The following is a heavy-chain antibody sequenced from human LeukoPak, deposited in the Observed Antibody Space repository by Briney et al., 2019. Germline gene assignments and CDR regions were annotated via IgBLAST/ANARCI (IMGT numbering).Heavy chain of an antibody. CDR2: INHSGST. J-gene: IGHJ3*02. Sequence: SETLSLTCAVYGGSFSGYYWSWIRQPPGKGLEWIGEINHSGSTNYNPSLKSRVTISVDTSKNQFSLKLSSVTAADTAVYYCARAGYDYVRGSYRQHAFDIWGQGTMVTVSS. CDR1: GGSFSGYY. D-gene: IGHD3-16*02. V-gene: IGHV4-34*01. CDR3: ARAGYDYVRGSYRQHAFDI.